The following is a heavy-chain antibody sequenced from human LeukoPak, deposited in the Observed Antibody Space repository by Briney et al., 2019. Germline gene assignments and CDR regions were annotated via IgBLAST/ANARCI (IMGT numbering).Heavy chain of an antibody. CDR2: LIENGATT. V-gene: IGHV3-23*01. Sequence: GGSVRLSCAATGFTSVNYAMSWVRRAPGKGLEWVSGLIENGATTYYADSVKGRFTISRDNSRNTMYLQMNSLRVEDAAVYYCVKDYQVGNSPAFGDYWGQGTLVTISS. CDR1: GFTSVNYA. D-gene: IGHD1-26*01. CDR3: VKDYQVGNSPAFGDY. J-gene: IGHJ4*02.